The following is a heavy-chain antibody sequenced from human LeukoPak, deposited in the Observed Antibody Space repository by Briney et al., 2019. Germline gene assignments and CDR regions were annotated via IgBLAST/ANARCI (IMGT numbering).Heavy chain of an antibody. J-gene: IGHJ4*02. CDR2: IYHSGST. CDR3: ARRITIFGVVIMEYFDY. V-gene: IGHV4-38-2*01. Sequence: PSETLSLTCAVSGYSISSGYYWGWIRQPPGKGLEWIGSIYHSGSTYYNPSLKSRVTISVDTSKNQFSLKLSSVTAADTAVYYYARRITIFGVVIMEYFDYWGQGTLVTVSS. D-gene: IGHD3-3*01. CDR1: GYSISSGYY.